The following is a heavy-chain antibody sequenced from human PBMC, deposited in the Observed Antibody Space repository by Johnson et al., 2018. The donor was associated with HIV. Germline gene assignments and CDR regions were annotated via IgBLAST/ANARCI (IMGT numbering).Heavy chain of an antibody. J-gene: IGHJ3*01. CDR1: GFTFDDYA. CDR3: ARGNQDAFDL. CDR2: ISWNSGSI. V-gene: IGHV3-9*01. Sequence: VQLVESGGGLVQPGRSLRLSCAASGFTFDDYAMHWVRQAPGKGLEWVSGISWNSGSIGYADSVKGRFTISRDHAKNSLYLQMNSLRAEDTALYYCARGNQDAFDLWGQGTMVTVSS.